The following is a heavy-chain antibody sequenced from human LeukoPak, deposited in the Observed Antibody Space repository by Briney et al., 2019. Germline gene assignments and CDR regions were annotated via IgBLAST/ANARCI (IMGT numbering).Heavy chain of an antibody. V-gene: IGHV4-34*01. J-gene: IGHJ6*02. CDR3: ARGRRVVVAANYYYYGMDV. CDR2: INHSGST. D-gene: IGHD2-15*01. Sequence: PSETLSLTCAVYGGSFSGYYWSWIRQPPGKGLEWIGEINHSGSTNYNPSLKSQVTISVDTSKNQFSLKLSSVTAADTAVYYCARGRRVVVAANYYYYGMDVWGQGTTVTVSS. CDR1: GGSFSGYY.